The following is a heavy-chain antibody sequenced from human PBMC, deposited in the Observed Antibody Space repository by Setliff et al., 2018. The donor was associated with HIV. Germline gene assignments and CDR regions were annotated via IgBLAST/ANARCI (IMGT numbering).Heavy chain of an antibody. J-gene: IGHJ6*02. Sequence: PGGSLRLSCAGSGFTFSTYYMTWVRQAPGKGLEWVANIKQDGSEEYYVDSVKGRFTVSRDNTKSSLYLQMNSLRAEDTALYYCTRRRGDYDRYHYYGMDVWGQGTTVTVSS. CDR1: GFTFSTYY. CDR3: TRRRGDYDRYHYYGMDV. V-gene: IGHV3-7*03. D-gene: IGHD4-17*01. CDR2: IKQDGSEE.